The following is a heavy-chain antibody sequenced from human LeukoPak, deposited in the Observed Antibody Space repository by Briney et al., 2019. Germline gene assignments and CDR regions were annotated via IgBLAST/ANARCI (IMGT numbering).Heavy chain of an antibody. J-gene: IGHJ4*02. D-gene: IGHD4/OR15-4a*01. CDR2: ISSSSSTI. CDR1: GFTFSSYS. CDR3: ARDSDGTIFDY. Sequence: GGSLRLSCAASGFTFSSYSMNWVRQAPGKGLEWVSYISSSSSTICYADSVKGRFTISRDNAKNSLYLQMNSLRAEDTAVYYCARDSDGTIFDYWGQGTLVTVSS. V-gene: IGHV3-48*04.